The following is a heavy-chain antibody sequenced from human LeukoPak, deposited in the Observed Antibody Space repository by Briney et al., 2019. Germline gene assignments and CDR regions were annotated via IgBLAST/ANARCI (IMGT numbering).Heavy chain of an antibody. CDR1: GGSISSYY. D-gene: IGHD3-3*01. CDR3: PGRFLWGGYPENFQH. J-gene: IGHJ1*01. Sequence: PSETLSLTCTVSGGSISSYYWNWIRQPPGKGLEWIGYIYDSGSTNYNPSLKSRVTISVDTSKNQFSLNLSSVTAADTAVYYCPGRFLWGGYPENFQHWGQGTLVTVSS. V-gene: IGHV4-59*01. CDR2: IYDSGST.